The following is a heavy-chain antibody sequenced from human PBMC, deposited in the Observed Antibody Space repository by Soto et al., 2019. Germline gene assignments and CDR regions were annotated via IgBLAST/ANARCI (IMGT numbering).Heavy chain of an antibody. CDR1: GFTFSSYA. V-gene: IGHV3-23*01. CDR2: ISGSGGST. Sequence: EVQLLESGGGLVQPGGSLRLSCAASGFTFSSYAMSWVRQAPGKGLEWVSAISGSGGSTYYADSVKGRFTISRDNSKNTLYLPMNSLRAEDTAVYYCAKDNRPAAALPRGAHDAFDIWGQGTMVTVSS. J-gene: IGHJ3*02. D-gene: IGHD2-2*01. CDR3: AKDNRPAAALPRGAHDAFDI.